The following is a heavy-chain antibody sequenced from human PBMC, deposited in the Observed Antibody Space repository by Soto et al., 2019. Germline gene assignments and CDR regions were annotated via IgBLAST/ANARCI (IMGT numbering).Heavy chain of an antibody. D-gene: IGHD2-15*01. CDR2: ISYNGRT. V-gene: IGHV4-30-4*01. J-gene: IGHJ4*02. CDR1: GASISSTDYY. CDR3: ASDPSSGGFCPGPCFDY. Sequence: SETLSLTCTVSGASISSTDYYWSCIRQPPGKGLESIGYISYNGRTYYNPSLKSRLTMSIDTSQNQFSLKLTSVSAADTAVYYCASDPSSGGFCPGPCFDYWGQGSLVTVSS.